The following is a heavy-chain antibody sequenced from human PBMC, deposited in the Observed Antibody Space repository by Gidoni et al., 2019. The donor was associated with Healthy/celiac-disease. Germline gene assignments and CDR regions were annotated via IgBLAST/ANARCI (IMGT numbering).Heavy chain of an antibody. CDR3: ARGATMVRSADY. J-gene: IGHJ4*02. Sequence: EVQLVESGGGLVKPGGSLSLSCAASGFTFSSYSMNWVRQAPGKGLEWVSSISSSSSYIYYADSVKGRFTISRDNAKNSLYLQMNSLRAEDTAVYYCARGATMVRSADYWGQGTLVTVSS. CDR1: GFTFSSYS. CDR2: ISSSSSYI. D-gene: IGHD3-10*01. V-gene: IGHV3-21*01.